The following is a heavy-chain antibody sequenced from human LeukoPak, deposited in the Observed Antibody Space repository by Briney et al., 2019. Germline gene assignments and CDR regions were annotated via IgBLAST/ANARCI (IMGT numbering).Heavy chain of an antibody. CDR3: ARGGYCYGHDY. J-gene: IGHJ4*02. Sequence: GGSLRLSCAASGFAFSDYWMSWVRQAPGKGLEWVAKIKPDGSEKYYVDSVKGRFTISRDKAKNSLYLQMNSLRDEDTAVYYCARGGYCYGHDYWGQGTLVTVSS. CDR1: GFAFSDYW. V-gene: IGHV3-7*01. D-gene: IGHD5-18*01. CDR2: IKPDGSEK.